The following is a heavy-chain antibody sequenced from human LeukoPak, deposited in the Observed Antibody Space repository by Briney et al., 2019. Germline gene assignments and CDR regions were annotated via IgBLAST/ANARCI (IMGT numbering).Heavy chain of an antibody. D-gene: IGHD6-13*01. CDR3: ARESSYSSSWPHFDY. Sequence: ASVKVSCKASGYTFTSYGISWVRRAPGQGLEWMGWISAYNGNTNYAQKLQGRVTMTTDTSTSTAYMELRSLRSDDTAVYYCARESSYSSSWPHFDYWGQGTLVTVSS. CDR2: ISAYNGNT. CDR1: GYTFTSYG. V-gene: IGHV1-18*01. J-gene: IGHJ4*02.